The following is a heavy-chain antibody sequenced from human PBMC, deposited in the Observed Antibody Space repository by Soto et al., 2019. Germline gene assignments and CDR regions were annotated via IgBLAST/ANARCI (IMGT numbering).Heavy chain of an antibody. CDR2: ISYDGSNK. CDR1: GFTFSSYA. D-gene: IGHD6-13*01. CDR3: ARAPGPNIAAAGTADY. J-gene: IGHJ4*02. V-gene: IGHV3-30-3*01. Sequence: QVQLVESGGGVVQPGRSLRLSCAASGFTFSSYAMHWVRQAPGKGLEWVAVISYDGSNKYYADSVKGRFTISRDNSKNTLYLQMNSLRAEDTAVYYCARAPGPNIAAAGTADYWGQGTLVTVSS.